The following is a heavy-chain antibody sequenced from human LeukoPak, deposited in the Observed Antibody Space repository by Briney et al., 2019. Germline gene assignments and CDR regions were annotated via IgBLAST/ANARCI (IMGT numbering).Heavy chain of an antibody. Sequence: GASVKVSRKASGYTFTSYGISWVRQAPGQGLEWMGWISAYNGNTNYAQKLQGGVTMTTDTSTSTAYMDLRSLRSDDTAVYYCARGSYYYDSSGPGDFDYWGQGTLVTVSS. V-gene: IGHV1-18*01. CDR1: GYTFTSYG. J-gene: IGHJ4*02. CDR2: ISAYNGNT. D-gene: IGHD3-22*01. CDR3: ARGSYYYDSSGPGDFDY.